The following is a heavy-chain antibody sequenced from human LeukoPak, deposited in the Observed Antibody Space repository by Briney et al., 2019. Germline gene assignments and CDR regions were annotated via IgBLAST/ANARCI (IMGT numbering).Heavy chain of an antibody. D-gene: IGHD3-9*01. V-gene: IGHV5-51*01. CDR3: ARHMGGYDILTGYCRSHYYYGMDV. CDR1: GYSFTSYW. CDR2: IYPGDSDT. Sequence: GESLKISCKGSGYSFTSYWIGWVRQMPGKGLEWMGIIYPGDSDTRYSPSFQGQVTISADKSISTAYLQWSSLKASDTAMYYCARHMGGYDILTGYCRSHYYYGMDVWGKGTTVTVSS. J-gene: IGHJ6*04.